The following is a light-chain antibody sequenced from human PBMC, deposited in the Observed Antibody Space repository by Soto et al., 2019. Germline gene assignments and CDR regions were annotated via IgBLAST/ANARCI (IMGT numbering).Light chain of an antibody. V-gene: IGKV3-20*01. CDR1: QSVSSTY. CDR2: GAS. Sequence: EIVLTQSPGTLSLSPGERATLSCRASQSVSSTYLGWYQQKPGQAPRLLIYGASSRATGIPDRFSGSGSGTEFTLTISSLQSEDLGVYYCQQYNNGWTFGQGTKVDI. CDR3: QQYNNGWT. J-gene: IGKJ1*01.